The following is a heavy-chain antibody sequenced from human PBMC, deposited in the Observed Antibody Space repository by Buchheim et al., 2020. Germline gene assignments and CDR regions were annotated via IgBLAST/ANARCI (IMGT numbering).Heavy chain of an antibody. J-gene: IGHJ4*02. D-gene: IGHD3-16*01. CDR1: GGSISSYY. CDR2: IYYSGST. CDR3: ARTQLNYDYVWGSLPKPIYYFDY. Sequence: QVQLQESGPGLVKPSETLSLTCTVSGGSISSYYWSWIRQPPGKGLEWIGYIYYSGSTNYNPSLKSRVTISVDTSKNQFSLQLSSVTAADTAVYYCARTQLNYDYVWGSLPKPIYYFDYWGQGTL. V-gene: IGHV4-59*01.